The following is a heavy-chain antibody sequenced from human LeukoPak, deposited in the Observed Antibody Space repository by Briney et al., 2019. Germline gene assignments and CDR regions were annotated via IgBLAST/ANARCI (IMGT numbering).Heavy chain of an antibody. CDR3: ARRSYYGSGSYGFDY. D-gene: IGHD3-10*01. J-gene: IGHJ4*02. CDR1: GGSFSGYY. Sequence: SETLSLTCAVYGGSFSGYYWSWIRQPPGKGLEWIGEINHSGCTNYNPSLKSRVTISVDTSKNQFSLKLSSVTAADTAVYYCARRSYYGSGSYGFDYWGQGTLVTVSS. V-gene: IGHV4-34*01. CDR2: INHSGCT.